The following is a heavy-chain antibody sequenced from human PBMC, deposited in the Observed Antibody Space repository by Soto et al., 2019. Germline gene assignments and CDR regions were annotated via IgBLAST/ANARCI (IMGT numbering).Heavy chain of an antibody. CDR3: ARDQGVVVTADNWFDP. CDR2: IFSSGST. V-gene: IGHV4-4*07. J-gene: IGHJ5*02. D-gene: IGHD2-21*02. Sequence: SETLSLTCTVSGGSITDYSWVWIRQPAGKGLEWIGRIFSSGSTNYNPSLKGRITMSLDTSKNQFSLKLNSATATDTAVYFCARDQGVVVTADNWFDPWGQGILVTVPS. CDR1: GGSITDYS.